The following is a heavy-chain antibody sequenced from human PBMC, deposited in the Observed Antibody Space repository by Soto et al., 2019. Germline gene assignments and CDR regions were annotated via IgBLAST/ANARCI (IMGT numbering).Heavy chain of an antibody. CDR1: GGSISSYY. CDR2: IYYSGST. J-gene: IGHJ6*02. Sequence: QVQLQESGPGLVKPSETLSLTCTVSGGSISSYYWSWIRQPPGTGLEWIGYIYYSGSTNYNPSLNSRGTISVDTSKNQFSLKLSSVTAADTAVYYCARHGLGYCSGGSCYYYYYYGMDVWGQGTTVTVSS. D-gene: IGHD2-15*01. V-gene: IGHV4-59*08. CDR3: ARHGLGYCSGGSCYYYYYYGMDV.